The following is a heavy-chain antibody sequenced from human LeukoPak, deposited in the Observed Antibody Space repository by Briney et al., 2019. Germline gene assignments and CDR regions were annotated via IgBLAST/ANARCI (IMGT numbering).Heavy chain of an antibody. CDR1: GFTFSSYA. V-gene: IGHV3-23*01. J-gene: IGHJ4*02. Sequence: PGGSLRLSCAASGFTFSSYAMSWVRQAPGKGLEWVSALSTTAGSTYYADSVKGRFTISRDNSKNTLFPQMSSLRAEDTAIYYCAKAQVGVAAIGYWGQGTLVTVSS. D-gene: IGHD3-3*01. CDR3: AKAQVGVAAIGY. CDR2: LSTTAGST.